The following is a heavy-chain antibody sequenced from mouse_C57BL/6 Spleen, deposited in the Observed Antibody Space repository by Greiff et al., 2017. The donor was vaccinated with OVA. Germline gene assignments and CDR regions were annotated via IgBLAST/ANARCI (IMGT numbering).Heavy chain of an antibody. D-gene: IGHD1-1*01. V-gene: IGHV1-9*01. J-gene: IGHJ4*01. Sequence: VQLQQSGAELMKPGASVKLSCKATGYTFTGYWIEWVKQRPGHGLEWIGEILPGSGSTNYNEKFKGKATFTADTSSNTAYMQRSSLTTEDSAIYYWARGITTVVAPYAMDYWGQGTSVTVSS. CDR1: GYTFTGYW. CDR2: ILPGSGST. CDR3: ARGITTVVAPYAMDY.